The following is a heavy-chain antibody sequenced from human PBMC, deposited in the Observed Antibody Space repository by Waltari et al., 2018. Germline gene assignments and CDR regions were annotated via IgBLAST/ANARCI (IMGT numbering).Heavy chain of an antibody. Sequence: EVQLVESGGGLVQPGGSLRLSCAASGFTFSSYAMSWVRQAPGKGLEWVSAIRGSGGSTYYADSVKGRFTISRDNSKNTLYLQMNSLRAEDTAVYYCAKDLLTYYYGSGSSDYWGQGTLVTVSS. V-gene: IGHV3-23*04. CDR2: IRGSGGST. D-gene: IGHD3-10*01. CDR3: AKDLLTYYYGSGSSDY. J-gene: IGHJ4*02. CDR1: GFTFSSYA.